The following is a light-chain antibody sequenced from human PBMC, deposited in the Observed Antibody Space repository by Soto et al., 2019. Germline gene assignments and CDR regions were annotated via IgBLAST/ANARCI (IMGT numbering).Light chain of an antibody. V-gene: IGLV1-44*01. CDR3: ATWDDSLNGMV. CDR2: HNN. Sequence: QSVLTHPPSACGTPGQRGTHPCSGTSSNIGSNFVNWYQQLPGTAPKLLMDHNNPRPSGVPDRFSGSKSGTSASLAIRGLQSEDESDYRCATWDDSLNGMVFGGGTKLTVL. CDR1: SSNIGSNF. J-gene: IGLJ3*02.